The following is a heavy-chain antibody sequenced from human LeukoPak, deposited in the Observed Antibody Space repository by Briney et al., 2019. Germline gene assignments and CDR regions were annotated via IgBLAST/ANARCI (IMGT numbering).Heavy chain of an antibody. CDR3: ARGRLHYYDSSGYSVVSADWFDP. CDR2: IIPIFGTA. D-gene: IGHD3-22*01. CDR1: GGTFSSYA. V-gene: IGHV1-69*13. J-gene: IGHJ5*02. Sequence: ASVKVSCKASGGTFSSYAISWVRQAPGQGLEWVGGIIPIFGTANYAQKFQGRVTITADESTSTAYMELSSLRSEDTAVYYCARGRLHYYDSSGYSVVSADWFDPWGQGTLVTVSS.